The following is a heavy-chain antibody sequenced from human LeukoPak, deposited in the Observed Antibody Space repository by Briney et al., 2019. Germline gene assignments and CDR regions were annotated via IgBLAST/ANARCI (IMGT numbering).Heavy chain of an antibody. CDR2: IIPIFGTA. CDR3: ARSWPDYYYYGMDV. CDR1: GGTFSSYA. Sequence: ASVKVSCKASGGTFSSYAISWVRQAPGQGLEWMGGIIPIFGTANYAQKFQGRVTITADESTSTAYMELSSLRSEDTAVYYCARSWPDYYYYGMDVWGQGTTVTVSS. J-gene: IGHJ6*02. V-gene: IGHV1-69*01.